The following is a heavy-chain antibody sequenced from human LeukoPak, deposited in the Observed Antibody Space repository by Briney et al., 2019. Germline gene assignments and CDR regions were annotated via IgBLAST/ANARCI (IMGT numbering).Heavy chain of an antibody. CDR3: ARDVGGYYYGSGSYYSHFDY. CDR2: INPSGGST. V-gene: IGHV1-46*01. Sequence: ASVKVSCKASGYTFTSYYMHWVRQAPGQGLEWMGIINPSGGSTSYAQKFQGRVTMTRDTSTSTVYVELSSLRSEDTAVYYCARDVGGYYYGSGSYYSHFDYWGQGTLVTVSS. CDR1: GYTFTSYY. D-gene: IGHD3-10*01. J-gene: IGHJ4*02.